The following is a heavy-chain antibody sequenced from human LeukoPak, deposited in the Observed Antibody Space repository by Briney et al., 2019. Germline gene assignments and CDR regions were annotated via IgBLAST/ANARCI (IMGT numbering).Heavy chain of an antibody. Sequence: GASVKVSCKASGYTFTSYAFRWVRQAPGQGLEWMGWISAYNGNTNYAQKFQGRVTITRNTSISTAYMELSSLRSEDTAVYYCARGDGHYDSSGYWFDPWGQGTLVTVSS. CDR2: ISAYNGNT. D-gene: IGHD3-22*01. V-gene: IGHV1-18*01. CDR3: ARGDGHYDSSGYWFDP. CDR1: GYTFTSYA. J-gene: IGHJ5*02.